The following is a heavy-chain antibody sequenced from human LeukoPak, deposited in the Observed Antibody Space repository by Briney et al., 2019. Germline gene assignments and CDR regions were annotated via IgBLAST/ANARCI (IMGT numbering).Heavy chain of an antibody. CDR2: ISAYNGNT. CDR1: GYTFTSYG. J-gene: IGHJ5*02. V-gene: IGHV1-18*01. Sequence: ASVKVSCKASGYTFTSYGISWVRQAPGQGLEWMGWISAYNGNTNYAQKLQGRVTMTTDTSTSTAYMELRSLRSDDTAVYYCARAVNFWSGYSATDNWFDPWSQGTLVTVSS. D-gene: IGHD3-3*01. CDR3: ARAVNFWSGYSATDNWFDP.